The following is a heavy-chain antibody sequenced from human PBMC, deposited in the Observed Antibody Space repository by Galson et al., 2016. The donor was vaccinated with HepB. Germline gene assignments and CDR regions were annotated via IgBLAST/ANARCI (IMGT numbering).Heavy chain of an antibody. CDR3: ARKDFFANSNYEKTEYFLH. CDR2: INLGGVS. Sequence: SETLSLTCAVAGGSFRGYFWTWIRQSPEKGLEWIGEINLGGVSNYNPSLRGRVTISLHTSKNQFSLNLSSVSAADTAVYYGARKDFFANSNYEKTEYFLHWGQGSLVIVSS. V-gene: IGHV4-34*01. J-gene: IGHJ1*01. D-gene: IGHD3-3*01. CDR1: GGSFRGYF.